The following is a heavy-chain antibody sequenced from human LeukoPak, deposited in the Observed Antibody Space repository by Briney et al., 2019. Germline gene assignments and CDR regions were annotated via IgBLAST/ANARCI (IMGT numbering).Heavy chain of an antibody. V-gene: IGHV3-33*01. J-gene: IGHJ4*02. Sequence: GGSLRLSCAASGYTFTNYAMHWVRQAPGKGLEWVTVIWYDGSNKYYADSVKGRFTISRDNSKNTLYLQMNSLRAEDTAVYYCARDRKSSSWYGATFDYWGQGTLVTVSS. CDR1: GYTFTNYA. CDR2: IWYDGSNK. CDR3: ARDRKSSSWYGATFDY. D-gene: IGHD6-13*01.